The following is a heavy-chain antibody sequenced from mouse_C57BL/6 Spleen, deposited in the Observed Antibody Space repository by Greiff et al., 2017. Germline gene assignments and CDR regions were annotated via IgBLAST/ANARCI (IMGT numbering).Heavy chain of an antibody. CDR1: GYTFTSYW. Sequence: QVQLQQPGAELVKPGASVQLSCKASGYTFTSYWMHWVKQRPGQGLEWIGMIPPNSGSTNYNEKFQSKATLAVDKSSSTAYMHLSSLTSEDSAVYYCARYDDGTLRGFAYGGQGTRGTVSA. CDR2: IPPNSGST. CDR3: ARYDDGTLRGFAY. D-gene: IGHD2-3*01. J-gene: IGHJ3*01. V-gene: IGHV1-64*01.